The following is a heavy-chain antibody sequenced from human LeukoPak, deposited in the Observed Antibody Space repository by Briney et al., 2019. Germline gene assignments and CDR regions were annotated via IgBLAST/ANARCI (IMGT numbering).Heavy chain of an antibody. CDR2: IYYSGST. Sequence: SETLSLTCTVSGGSISSYYWSWIRQPPGKGLEWIGYIYYSGSTNYNPSLKSRVTISVDTSKNQFSLKLSSVTAADTAVYYCARDRLYSSSLDYWGQGTLVTVSS. CDR3: ARDRLYSSSLDY. J-gene: IGHJ4*02. V-gene: IGHV4-59*12. D-gene: IGHD6-13*01. CDR1: GGSISSYY.